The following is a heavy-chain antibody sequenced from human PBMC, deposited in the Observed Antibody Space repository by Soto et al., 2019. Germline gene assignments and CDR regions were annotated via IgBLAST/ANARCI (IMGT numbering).Heavy chain of an antibody. CDR1: GFTFSSYA. D-gene: IGHD5-12*01. V-gene: IGHV3-23*01. CDR2: ISGSGGST. CDR3: AKVLYSGYVPFDS. J-gene: IGHJ4*02. Sequence: EVQLLESGGGLVQPGGSLRLSCAASGFTFSSYAMSWVRQAPVKGLEWVSAISGSGGSTYYADSVKGRFTISRDNSKNPLYLQMNSLRAEDTAVYYCAKVLYSGYVPFDSWGQGTLVTVSS.